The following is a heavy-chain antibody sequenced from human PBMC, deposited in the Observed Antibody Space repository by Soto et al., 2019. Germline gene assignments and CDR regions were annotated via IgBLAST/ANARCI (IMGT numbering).Heavy chain of an antibody. CDR2: ISGSGGST. J-gene: IGHJ4*02. D-gene: IGHD6-6*01. CDR3: AKVSDGIAARPDLDY. V-gene: IGHV3-23*01. Sequence: GGSLRLSCSASGFTFSSYAMSWVRQAPGKGLEWVSAISGSGGSTYYADSVKGRFTISRDNSKNTLYLQMNSLRADDTAVYYCAKVSDGIAARPDLDYWGQGTLVTVSS. CDR1: GFTFSSYA.